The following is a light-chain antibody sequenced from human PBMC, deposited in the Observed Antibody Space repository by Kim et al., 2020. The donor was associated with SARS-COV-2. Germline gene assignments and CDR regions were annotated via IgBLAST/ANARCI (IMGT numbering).Light chain of an antibody. Sequence: GGTITLTCSPRTGAVTSDYYPDWYQQKPGQAPRPLIYSTGNRFSWTPARFSGSLLGGKAALTLSGVQPEDEAEYFCLLYYGDGQRVFGGGTQLTVL. CDR3: LLYYGDGQRV. V-gene: IGLV7-43*01. CDR1: TGAVTSDYY. CDR2: STG. J-gene: IGLJ2*01.